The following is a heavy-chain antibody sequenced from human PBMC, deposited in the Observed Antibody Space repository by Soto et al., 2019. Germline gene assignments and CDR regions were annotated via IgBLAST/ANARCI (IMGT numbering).Heavy chain of an antibody. J-gene: IGHJ6*02. V-gene: IGHV1-18*01. D-gene: IGHD3-3*01. CDR3: ARDDDTRYYDFWSGYYKHYYYGMDV. CDR2: ISAYNGNT. CDR1: GYTFTSYG. Sequence: QVQLVQSGAEVKKPGASVKVSCKASGYTFTSYGISWVRQAPGQGLEWMGWISAYNGNTNYAQKLQGRVTMTTDTSTSTAYMELRSLRSDDTAVYYCARDDDTRYYDFWSGYYKHYYYGMDVWGQGTTVTVSS.